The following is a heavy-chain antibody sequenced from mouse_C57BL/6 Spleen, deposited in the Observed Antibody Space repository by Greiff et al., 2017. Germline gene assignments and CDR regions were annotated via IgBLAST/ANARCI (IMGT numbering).Heavy chain of an antibody. D-gene: IGHD1-1*01. CDR2: IYPRSGNT. CDR1: GYTFTSYG. J-gene: IGHJ4*01. CDR3: ARGDYYGSSPYYAMDY. V-gene: IGHV1-81*01. Sequence: SGAELARPGASVKLSCKASGYTFTSYGISWVKQRTGQGLEWIGEIYPRSGNTYYNEKFKGKATLTADKSSSTAYMELRSLTSEDSAVYFCARGDYYGSSPYYAMDYWGQGTSVTVSS.